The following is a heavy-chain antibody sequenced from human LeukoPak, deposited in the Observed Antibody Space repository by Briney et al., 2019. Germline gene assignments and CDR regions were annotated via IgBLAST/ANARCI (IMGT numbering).Heavy chain of an antibody. Sequence: GGSLRLSCAASGFTFGSYAMSWVRQAPGKGMEWVSTITGSGGSAYYADSVKGRFTISRDNSKNTVYLQLNSLRAEDTALYYCAKRPYCSGTVCYHIDYWGQGTLVTVSS. CDR2: ITGSGGSA. V-gene: IGHV3-23*01. J-gene: IGHJ4*02. CDR1: GFTFGSYA. CDR3: AKRPYCSGTVCYHIDY. D-gene: IGHD2-15*01.